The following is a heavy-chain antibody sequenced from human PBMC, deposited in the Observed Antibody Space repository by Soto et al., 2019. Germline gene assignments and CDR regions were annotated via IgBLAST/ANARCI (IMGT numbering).Heavy chain of an antibody. CDR3: ARGGYDYIWGSYRYGSWFDP. J-gene: IGHJ5*02. CDR2: INHSGST. D-gene: IGHD3-16*02. Sequence: PSETLSLTCAVYGGSFSGYYWSWIRQPPGKGLEWIGEINHSGSTNYNPSLKSRVTISVDTSKNQFSLKLSSVTAADTAVYYCARGGYDYIWGSYRYGSWFDPWGQGTLVTVSS. V-gene: IGHV4-34*01. CDR1: GGSFSGYY.